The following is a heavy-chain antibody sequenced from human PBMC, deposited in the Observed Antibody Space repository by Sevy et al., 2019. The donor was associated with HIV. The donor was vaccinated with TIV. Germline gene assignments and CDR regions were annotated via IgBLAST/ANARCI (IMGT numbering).Heavy chain of an antibody. CDR1: GGSISSSSYY. CDR3: ARHLRISIFGVVMGGRFNWFDP. CDR2: IYYSGST. Sequence: SETLSLTCTVSGGSISSSSYYWGWIRQPPGKGLEWIGSIYYSGSTYYNPSLKSRVTISVDTSKNKFSLKLSSVTAAERAVLYCARHLRISIFGVVMGGRFNWFDPWGQGTLVTVSS. J-gene: IGHJ5*02. D-gene: IGHD3-3*01. V-gene: IGHV4-39*01.